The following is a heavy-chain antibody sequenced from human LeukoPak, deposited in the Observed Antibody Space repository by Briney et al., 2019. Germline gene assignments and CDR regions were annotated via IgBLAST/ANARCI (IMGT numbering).Heavy chain of an antibody. D-gene: IGHD6-19*01. Sequence: GGSLRLSCAASGFTFSSYSMNWVRQAPGKGLEWVAVISYDGSNKYYADSVKGRFTISRDNSKNTLYLQMNSLRAEDTAVYYCAKDTSKGYSSGYFDYWGQGTLVTVSS. CDR2: ISYDGSNK. CDR3: AKDTSKGYSSGYFDY. J-gene: IGHJ4*02. CDR1: GFTFSSYS. V-gene: IGHV3-30*18.